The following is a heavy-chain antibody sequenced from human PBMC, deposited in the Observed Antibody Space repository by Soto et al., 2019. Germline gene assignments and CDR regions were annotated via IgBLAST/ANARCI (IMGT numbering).Heavy chain of an antibody. D-gene: IGHD6-6*01. Sequence: QMQLQESGPGLVKPSETLSLSCTVSGGSISSSSNYWGWIRQPPGKGLVWIGNIYYTGSTYYNPSNGSLITINVDTSRNQFSLNVTSVTAEATAVYYCVRQSYSTSSNFDYWGHGTLVTVSS. CDR2: IYYTGST. CDR1: GGSISSSSNY. J-gene: IGHJ4*01. V-gene: IGHV4-39*01. CDR3: VRQSYSTSSNFDY.